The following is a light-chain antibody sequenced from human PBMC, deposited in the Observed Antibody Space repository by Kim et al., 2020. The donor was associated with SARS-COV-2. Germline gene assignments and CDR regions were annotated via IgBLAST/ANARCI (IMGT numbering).Light chain of an antibody. CDR1: QNINSH. CDR2: AAS. CDR3: QQTYISPFS. J-gene: IGKJ3*01. Sequence: DIQMTQSPSSLSASVGDRVTITCRTSQNINSHLNWYHQKPGRAPKLLIYAASTLQGGVPSRFSGGGSETDFTLTISSLQPEDFATYFCQQTYISPFSFVPGTKVDIK. V-gene: IGKV1-39*01.